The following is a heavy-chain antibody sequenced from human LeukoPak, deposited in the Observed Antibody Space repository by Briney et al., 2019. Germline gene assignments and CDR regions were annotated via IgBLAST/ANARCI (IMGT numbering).Heavy chain of an antibody. CDR2: ISCSGGST. CDR3: AKVSGILTGYADY. J-gene: IGHJ4*02. D-gene: IGHD3-9*01. CDR1: GFTFSSYS. V-gene: IGHV3-23*01. Sequence: PGRSLRLSCAASGFTFSSYSMSWVRQAAGKGLEWVSAISCSGGSTFYTDSVKGRFNICRDNSKNTLYLQMNSLRAEDTAVYYCAKVSGILTGYADYWGQGTLVTVSS.